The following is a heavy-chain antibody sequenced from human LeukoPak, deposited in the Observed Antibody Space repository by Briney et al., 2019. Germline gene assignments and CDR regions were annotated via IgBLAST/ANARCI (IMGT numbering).Heavy chain of an antibody. CDR1: GFTFKSYA. Sequence: GGSLRLSCATSGFTFKSYAMNWVRQSPGKGLEWVSSISGDSTDIYYADSLMGRSTISRDNAKNSLYLQMNSLRAKDTALYYCARDYYDSSGSSWFDPWGQGTLVTVSS. V-gene: IGHV3-21*01. CDR2: ISGDSTDI. D-gene: IGHD3-22*01. J-gene: IGHJ5*02. CDR3: ARDYYDSSGSSWFDP.